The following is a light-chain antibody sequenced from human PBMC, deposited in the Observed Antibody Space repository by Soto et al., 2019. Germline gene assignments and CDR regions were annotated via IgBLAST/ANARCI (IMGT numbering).Light chain of an antibody. CDR2: DAS. Sequence: IQMTQSPSSLSASVGDRVTITCQASQDISNYLNWYQQKPGKAPKLMIYDASNLETGVPSRFSGSGSGPDFTFTISSLQPEDIATYYCQQYDNLPGTFGQGTKVEIK. V-gene: IGKV1-33*01. J-gene: IGKJ1*01. CDR3: QQYDNLPGT. CDR1: QDISNY.